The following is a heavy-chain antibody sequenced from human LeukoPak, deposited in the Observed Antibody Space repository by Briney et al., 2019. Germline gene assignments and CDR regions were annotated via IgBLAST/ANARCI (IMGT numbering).Heavy chain of an antibody. D-gene: IGHD2-21*02. CDR1: GFTFSSCG. Sequence: PGGSLRLSCAGSGFTFSSCGMHWVRQAPGKGLEWVALISYDGSNKYYADSVRGRFTISRDNSKNTLYLQMNSLRAEDTAVYYCAKDQGGYCGGDCSPGDYWGQGTLVTVSS. CDR3: AKDQGGYCGGDCSPGDY. J-gene: IGHJ4*02. CDR2: ISYDGSNK. V-gene: IGHV3-30*18.